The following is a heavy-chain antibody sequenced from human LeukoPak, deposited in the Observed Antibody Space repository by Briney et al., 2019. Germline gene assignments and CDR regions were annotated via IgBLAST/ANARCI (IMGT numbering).Heavy chain of an antibody. CDR1: GGSISSYY. J-gene: IGHJ4*02. CDR3: ARHHYDYVWGSYRFDY. D-gene: IGHD3-16*02. Sequence: PSETLSLTCTVSGGSISSYYWSWIRQPPGKGLEWIGYIYYSGSTNYNPSLRSRVTISVDTSKNQFSLKLGSVTAADTAVYYCARHHYDYVWGSYRFDYWGQGTLVTVSS. CDR2: IYYSGST. V-gene: IGHV4-59*08.